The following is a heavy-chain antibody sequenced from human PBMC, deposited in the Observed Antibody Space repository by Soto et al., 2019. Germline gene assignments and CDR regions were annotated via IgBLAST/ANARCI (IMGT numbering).Heavy chain of an antibody. V-gene: IGHV3-30-3*01. Sequence: GGSLRLSCAASGFTFSSYAMHWVRQAPGKGLEWVAVISYDGSNKYYADPVKGRFTISRDNSKNTLYLQMNSLRAEDTAVYYCARDLPRAVAGQLRRSFDYWGQGTLVTVSS. J-gene: IGHJ4*02. CDR3: ARDLPRAVAGQLRRSFDY. CDR1: GFTFSSYA. CDR2: ISYDGSNK. D-gene: IGHD6-19*01.